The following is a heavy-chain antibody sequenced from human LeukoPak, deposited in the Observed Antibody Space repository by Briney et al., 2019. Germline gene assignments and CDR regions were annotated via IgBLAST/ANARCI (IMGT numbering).Heavy chain of an antibody. D-gene: IGHD3-3*01. CDR2: IKLDGSEK. V-gene: IGHV3-7*03. Sequence: GGSLRLSCGASGFAFSNHAMNWVRQAPGKGLEWVANIKLDGSEKNYVDSVKGRFTISRDNTKNSLYLQMNSLRAEDTAVFYCARDQYDTWSRRGNFDSWGQGTLVIVSS. CDR1: GFAFSNHA. CDR3: ARDQYDTWSRRGNFDS. J-gene: IGHJ4*02.